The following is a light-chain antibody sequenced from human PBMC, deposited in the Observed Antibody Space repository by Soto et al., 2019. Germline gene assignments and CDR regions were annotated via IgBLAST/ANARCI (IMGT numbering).Light chain of an antibody. Sequence: EIVMTQSPATLSVSPGERATLSCRASQSVSSNLAWYQQKPGQAPRFLIYGTSTRATGIPARFSGSGSGTDFTLTISSLQSEDFAVYYCQQYNNWPQTFGQGTKREI. CDR1: QSVSSN. CDR2: GTS. J-gene: IGKJ2*01. V-gene: IGKV3-15*01. CDR3: QQYNNWPQT.